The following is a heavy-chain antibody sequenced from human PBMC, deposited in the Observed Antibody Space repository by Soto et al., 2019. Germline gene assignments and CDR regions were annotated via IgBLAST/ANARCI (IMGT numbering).Heavy chain of an antibody. CDR3: AHRPVPFGAAAQSWSDP. CDR2: IYWDDDK. V-gene: IGHV2-5*02. Sequence: SGPTLVNPTQTLTLTCTFSGFSLSTSGVGVGWIRQPPGKALEWLALIYWDDDKRYSPSLKSRLTITKDTSKNQVVLTMTNMDPVDTATYYCAHRPVPFGAAAQSWSDPWGQGTLVTVSS. J-gene: IGHJ5*02. CDR1: GFSLSTSGVG. D-gene: IGHD6-13*01.